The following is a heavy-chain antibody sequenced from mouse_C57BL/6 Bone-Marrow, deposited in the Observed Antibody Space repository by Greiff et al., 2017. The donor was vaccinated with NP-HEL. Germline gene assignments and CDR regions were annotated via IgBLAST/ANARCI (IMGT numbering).Heavy chain of an antibody. CDR1: GYTFTSYW. CDR3: AGSYYYGSSHWYFDV. CDR2: IYPGSGST. V-gene: IGHV1-55*01. Sequence: VQLQQPGAELVKPGASVKMSCKASGYTFTSYWITWVKQRPGQGLEWIGDIYPGSGSTNYNEKFTSKATLTVDTSSSTAYMQLSSLTSEDSAVYYCAGSYYYGSSHWYFDVWGTGTTVTVSA. D-gene: IGHD1-1*01. J-gene: IGHJ1*03.